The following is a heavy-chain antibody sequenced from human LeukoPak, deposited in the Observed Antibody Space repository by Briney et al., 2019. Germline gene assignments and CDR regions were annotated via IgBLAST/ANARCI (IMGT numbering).Heavy chain of an antibody. CDR1: GFTFSSYW. J-gene: IGHJ6*02. Sequence: GGSLRLSCAASGFTFSSYWMSWVRQAPGRGLGWVALISYDGSKKYYADSVKGRFTISRDDSKNTLYLQMNSLRAEDTAVYYCARDSPGGISYYYGMDVWGQGTTVTVSS. V-gene: IGHV3-30*19. CDR2: ISYDGSKK. CDR3: ARDSPGGISYYYGMDV. D-gene: IGHD3-10*01.